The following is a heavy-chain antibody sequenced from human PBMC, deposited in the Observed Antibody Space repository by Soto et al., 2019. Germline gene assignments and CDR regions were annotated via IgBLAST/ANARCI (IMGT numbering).Heavy chain of an antibody. V-gene: IGHV4-61*01. J-gene: IGHJ4*02. CDR1: GDSVSSGRYY. CDR3: ARSGGGSGWL. CDR2: IYYSGST. D-gene: IGHD6-19*01. Sequence: PSETLSLTCTVSGDSVSSGRYYWSWIRQPPGKALEWIAYIYYSGSTNYNPSLKSRVTISRDTSKNQFSLKLTSVTAADTAVYYCARSGGGSGWLGGQGTLLTVSS.